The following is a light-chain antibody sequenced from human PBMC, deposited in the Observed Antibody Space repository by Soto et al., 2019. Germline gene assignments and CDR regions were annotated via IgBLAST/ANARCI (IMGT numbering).Light chain of an antibody. CDR2: GNS. CDR1: SSNIGAGYD. CDR3: QSYDSSLSGSV. Sequence: QSVLTQPPSVSGAPGQRVTISCTGRSSNIGAGYDVHWYQQLPGTAPKLLIYGNSNRPSGVPDRFSGSKSGTSASLAITGRQAEDEADYYCQSYDSSLSGSVFGGGTMLTVL. V-gene: IGLV1-40*01. J-gene: IGLJ2*01.